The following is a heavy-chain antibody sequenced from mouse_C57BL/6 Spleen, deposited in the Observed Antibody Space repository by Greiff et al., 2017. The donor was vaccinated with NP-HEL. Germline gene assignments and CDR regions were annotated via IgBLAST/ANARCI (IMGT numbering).Heavy chain of an antibody. CDR3: ARGPDAYYYGSSSYAMDY. J-gene: IGHJ4*01. CDR2: INYDGSST. Sequence: EVKLVESEGGLVQPGSSMKLSCTASGFTFSDYYMAWVRQVPEKGLEWVANINYDGSSTYYLDSLKSRFIISRDNAKNILYLQMSSLKSEDTATYYCARGPDAYYYGSSSYAMDYWGQGTSVTVSS. D-gene: IGHD1-1*01. CDR1: GFTFSDYY. V-gene: IGHV5-16*01.